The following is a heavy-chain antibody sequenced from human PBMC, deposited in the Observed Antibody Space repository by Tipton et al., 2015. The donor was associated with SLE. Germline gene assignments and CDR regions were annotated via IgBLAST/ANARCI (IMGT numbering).Heavy chain of an antibody. CDR2: IYYSGST. CDR3: ASLGAGPFDY. Sequence: TLSLTCTVSGGSISSHYWSWIRQPPGKGLEWIGYIYYSGSTNYNPSLKSRVTISVDTSKNQFSLKLSSVTAADTAVYYCASLGAGPFDYWGQGTLVTVSS. V-gene: IGHV4-59*11. CDR1: GGSISSHY. D-gene: IGHD1-26*01. J-gene: IGHJ4*02.